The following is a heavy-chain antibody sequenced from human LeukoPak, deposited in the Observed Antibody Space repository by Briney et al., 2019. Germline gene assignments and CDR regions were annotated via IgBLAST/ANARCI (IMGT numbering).Heavy chain of an antibody. V-gene: IGHV3-23*01. CDR1: GFTFSSYA. Sequence: GGCLRLSCAASGFTFSSYALSWVRQAPGKRLEWVSAISGSGGSTYYEDSVKGRFTIYRDNSKNTLYLQMNSLRAEDTAVYYCAKDERSITIFGVVISDAFDIWGQGTMVTVSS. CDR3: AKDERSITIFGVVISDAFDI. CDR2: ISGSGGST. J-gene: IGHJ3*02. D-gene: IGHD3-3*01.